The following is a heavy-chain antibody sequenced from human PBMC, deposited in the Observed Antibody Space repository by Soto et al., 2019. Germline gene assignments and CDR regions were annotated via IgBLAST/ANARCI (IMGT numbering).Heavy chain of an antibody. V-gene: IGHV3-15*01. CDR2: IKRKTDGGTT. D-gene: IGHD3-22*01. CDR1: GFTVSNVW. J-gene: IGHJ3*01. Sequence: GGSLRLSCAASGFTVSNVWMSWVRQTAGKGLEWVGHIKRKTDGGTTEYAAPVKGRFTISRDDSKNTLYLQMNSLKTEDKAEYYCATEFIYYDRSGYWRVVGDTLDFWGQGTMVTVSS. CDR3: ATEFIYYDRSGYWRVVGDTLDF.